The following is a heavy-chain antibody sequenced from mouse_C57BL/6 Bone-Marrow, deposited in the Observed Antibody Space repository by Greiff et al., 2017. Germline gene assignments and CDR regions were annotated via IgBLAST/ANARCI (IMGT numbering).Heavy chain of an antibody. V-gene: IGHV6-3*01. Sequence: EVQVVESGGGLVQPGGSMKLSCVASGFTFSNYWMNWVCQSPEKGLEWVVQISLKSDNYSTHYAESVKGRFTISRDYSKSSVHLQTDNLRAEGSGIYYCTDPDWFAYWGQGTLVTVSA. CDR3: TDPDWFAY. CDR2: ISLKSDNYST. CDR1: GFTFSNYW. J-gene: IGHJ3*01.